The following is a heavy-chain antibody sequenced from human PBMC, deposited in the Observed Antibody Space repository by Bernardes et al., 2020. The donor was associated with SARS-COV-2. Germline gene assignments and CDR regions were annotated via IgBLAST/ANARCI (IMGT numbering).Heavy chain of an antibody. CDR2: ILHDGSNK. V-gene: IGHV3-30*18. Sequence: GGSLRLSCAASGFTFSRYGMHWVRQAPGKGLEWVAIILHDGSNKYYADSVKGRFTISRDNSKDTLYLEMNSLRAEDTAVYYCVKDEVWFDFWSGHATYGMDVWGQGTTVTVSS. J-gene: IGHJ6*02. CDR3: VKDEVWFDFWSGHATYGMDV. CDR1: GFTFSRYG. D-gene: IGHD3-3*01.